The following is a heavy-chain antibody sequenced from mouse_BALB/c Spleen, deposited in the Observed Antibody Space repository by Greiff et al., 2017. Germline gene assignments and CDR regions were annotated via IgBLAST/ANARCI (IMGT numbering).Heavy chain of an antibody. Sequence: EVQVVESGGGLVKPGGSLKLSCAASGFTFSSYAMSWVRQSPEKRLEWVAEISSGGSYTYYPDTVTGRFTISRDNAKNTLYLEMSSLRSEDTAMYYCARETRGYFDYWGQGTTLTVSS. V-gene: IGHV5-9-4*01. J-gene: IGHJ2*01. CDR2: ISSGGSYT. CDR3: ARETRGYFDY. CDR1: GFTFSSYA.